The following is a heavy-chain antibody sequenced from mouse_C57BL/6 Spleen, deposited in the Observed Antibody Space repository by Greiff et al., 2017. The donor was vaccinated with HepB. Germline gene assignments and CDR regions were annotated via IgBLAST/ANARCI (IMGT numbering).Heavy chain of an antibody. J-gene: IGHJ3*01. CDR2: ISSGGDYI. Sequence: EVKLVESGEGLVKPGGSLKLSCAASGFTFSSYAMSWVRQTPEKRLEWVAYISSGGDYIYYADTVKGRFTISRDNARNTLYLQMSSLKSEDTAMYYCTRDREVVAPFAYWGQGTLVTVSA. V-gene: IGHV5-9-1*02. D-gene: IGHD1-1*01. CDR1: GFTFSSYA. CDR3: TRDREVVAPFAY.